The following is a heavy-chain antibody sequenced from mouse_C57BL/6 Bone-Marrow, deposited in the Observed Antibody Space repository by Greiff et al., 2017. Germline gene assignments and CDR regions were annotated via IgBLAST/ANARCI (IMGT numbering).Heavy chain of an antibody. D-gene: IGHD1-1*01. CDR3: ARGYGSCYGLAY. V-gene: IGHV1-55*01. CDR2: IYPGSGST. J-gene: IGHJ3*01. CDR1: GYTFTSYW. Sequence: QVQLQQPGAELVKPGASVKMSCKASGYTFTSYWITWVKQRPGQGLEWIGDIYPGSGSTNYNEKFKSKATLTVDTSSSTAYMQLSSRTSEDSAVYYCARGYGSCYGLAYWGQGTLVTVSA.